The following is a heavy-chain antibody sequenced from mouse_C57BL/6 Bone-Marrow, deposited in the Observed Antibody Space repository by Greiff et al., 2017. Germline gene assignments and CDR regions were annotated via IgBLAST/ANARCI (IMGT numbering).Heavy chain of an antibody. J-gene: IGHJ1*03. Sequence: VQLQQPGAELVKPGASVKMSCKASGYTFTSYWITWVKQRPGQGLEWIGDIYPGSGSTNYNEKFKSKATLTVDTSSSTAYMQLSSLTSEDSAVYYCARPYSSNYRCFDVWGTGTTVTVSS. CDR1: GYTFTSYW. CDR3: ARPYSSNYRCFDV. CDR2: IYPGSGST. V-gene: IGHV1-55*01. D-gene: IGHD2-5*01.